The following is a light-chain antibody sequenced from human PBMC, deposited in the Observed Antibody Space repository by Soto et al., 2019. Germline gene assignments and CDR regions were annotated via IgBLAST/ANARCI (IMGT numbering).Light chain of an antibody. CDR1: QSVGSRY. J-gene: IGKJ5*01. CDR3: QQYDSSPIT. V-gene: IGKV3-20*01. Sequence: EIVLTQSPGTLSLSPGERATHSCRAIQSVGSRYLAWYQQKIGQAPRLLIYGASSRATGIPDRFSGTGSGTDFTLTISRLEPEDFAVYYCQQYDSSPITFGQGTRLE. CDR2: GAS.